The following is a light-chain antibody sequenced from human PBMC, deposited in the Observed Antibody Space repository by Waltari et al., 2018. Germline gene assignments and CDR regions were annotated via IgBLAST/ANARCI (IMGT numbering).Light chain of an antibody. CDR1: QSVSSGH. V-gene: IGKV3-20*01. CDR2: GAS. CDR3: QQYGSSPYT. J-gene: IGKJ2*01. Sequence: EIVLTQSPETLSVSPGDRAILSCRASQSVSSGHLAWYQQTPGQAPRLLIFGASSRAVGIPDRFSGSGSGTDFTLTISSLEPEDFAVYYCQQYGSSPYTFGQGTKVDFK.